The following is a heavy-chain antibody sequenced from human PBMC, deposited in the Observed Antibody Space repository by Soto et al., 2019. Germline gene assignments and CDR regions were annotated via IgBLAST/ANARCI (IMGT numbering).Heavy chain of an antibody. V-gene: IGHV3-33*08. CDR3: ARAQYTGSYFDACDV. D-gene: IGHD1-26*01. Sequence: VQLLESGGGLVQPGGSLRLSCAASGFTFSAYAMTWVRQAPGKGLDWVAVIWYDGSNKYYAESVKGRFTISRDNSKNTLYVQMNSLTVEDTAVYYCARAQYTGSYFDACDVWGQGTMVTVSS. J-gene: IGHJ3*01. CDR2: IWYDGSNK. CDR1: GFTFSAYA.